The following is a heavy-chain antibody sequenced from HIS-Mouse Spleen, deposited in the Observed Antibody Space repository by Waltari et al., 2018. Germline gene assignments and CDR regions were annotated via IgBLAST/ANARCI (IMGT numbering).Heavy chain of an antibody. CDR2: ISYSGST. CDR1: GGSISSSSYY. CDR3: AREIPYSSSWYDWYFDL. D-gene: IGHD6-13*01. V-gene: IGHV4-39*07. J-gene: IGHJ2*01. Sequence: QLQLQESGPGLVKPSETLSLTCTVSGGSISSSSYYWGWIRQPPGKGLEWIGSISYSGSTDYNPYLTSRVTISVDTSKNQFSLKLSSVTAADTAVYYCAREIPYSSSWYDWYFDLWGRGTLVTVSS.